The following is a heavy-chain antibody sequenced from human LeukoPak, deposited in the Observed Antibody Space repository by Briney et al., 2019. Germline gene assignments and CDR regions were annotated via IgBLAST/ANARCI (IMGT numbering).Heavy chain of an antibody. CDR1: GYTFTSYD. J-gene: IGHJ3*02. CDR3: ARESSSSLGDAFDI. CDR2: MNPNSGNT. V-gene: IGHV1-8*01. Sequence: ASVKVSCKASGYTFTSYDINWVRQATGQGLEWMGWMNPNSGNTGYAQKFQGRVTMTRNTSISTAYMELSSLRSEDTAVYYCARESSSSLGDAFDIWGQGTMVTVSS. D-gene: IGHD6-13*01.